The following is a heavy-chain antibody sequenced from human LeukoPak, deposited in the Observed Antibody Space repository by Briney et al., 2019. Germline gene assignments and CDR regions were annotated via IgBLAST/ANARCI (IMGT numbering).Heavy chain of an antibody. V-gene: IGHV4-39*01. CDR3: ARSAAGTNYYYYYYMDV. D-gene: IGHD6-13*01. CDR2: IYYSGST. CDR1: GGSISSSSYY. J-gene: IGHJ6*03. Sequence: SETLSLTCTVSGGSISSSSYYWGWIRQPPGKGLEWIVSIYYSGSTYYNPSLKSRVTISVDTSKNQFSLKLSSVTAADTAVYYCARSAAGTNYYYYYYMDVWGKGTTVTVSS.